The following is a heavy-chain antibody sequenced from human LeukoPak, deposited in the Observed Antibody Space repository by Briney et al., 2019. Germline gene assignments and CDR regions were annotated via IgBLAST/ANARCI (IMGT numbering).Heavy chain of an antibody. CDR3: ARYQYYDFWSGPDY. J-gene: IGHJ4*02. V-gene: IGHV1-8*01. Sequence: GASVKVSCKASGYTFTSYDINWVRQATGQGLEWMGWMNPNSGNTGYARKFQGRVTMTRNTSISTAYMELSSLRSEDTAVYYCARYQYYDFWSGPDYWGQGTLVTVSS. D-gene: IGHD3-3*01. CDR1: GYTFTSYD. CDR2: MNPNSGNT.